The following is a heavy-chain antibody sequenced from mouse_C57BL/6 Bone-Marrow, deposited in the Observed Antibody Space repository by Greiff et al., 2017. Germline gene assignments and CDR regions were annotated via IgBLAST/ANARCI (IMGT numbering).Heavy chain of an antibody. V-gene: IGHV1-81*01. CDR2: IYARSGNT. CDR1: GYTFTSYG. CDR3: ARRLRMWYYFDY. Sequence: QVQLKESGAELARPGASVKLSCKASGYTFTSYGISWVKQRTGQGLEWIGEIYARSGNTYYTERFKGKATLTADKSSSTAYMELRSLTSEYSAVYFCARRLRMWYYFDYWGQGTTLTVSS. D-gene: IGHD1-2*01. J-gene: IGHJ2*01.